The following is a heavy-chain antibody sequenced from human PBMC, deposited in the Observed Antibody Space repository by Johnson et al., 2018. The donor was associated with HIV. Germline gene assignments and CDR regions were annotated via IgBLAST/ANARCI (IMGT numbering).Heavy chain of an antibody. J-gene: IGHJ3*02. CDR3: ARGGSSGWSGFLAFDI. Sequence: EQLVESGGGLVQPGGSLRLSCAASGFSFSDYDMHWVRQLTGKSLEWVSSIGTAGDTFYPGSVKGRFTISRENPKNSLYLQMNSLRAGDTAIYYCARGGSSGWSGFLAFDIWGQGTMVTVSS. CDR2: IGTAGDT. CDR1: GFSFSDYD. D-gene: IGHD6-19*01. V-gene: IGHV3-13*01.